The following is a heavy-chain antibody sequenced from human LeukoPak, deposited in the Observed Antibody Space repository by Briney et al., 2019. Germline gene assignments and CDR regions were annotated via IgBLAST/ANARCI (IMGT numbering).Heavy chain of an antibody. V-gene: IGHV3-20*04. J-gene: IGHJ1*01. CDR1: GYIFDDYG. CDR3: VRLGRDGYTYGAAY. CDR2: INWNGGST. Sequence: GGSLRLSCAVSGYIFDDYGMRWVRHAPGKGLERVAGINWNGGSTGYAASVKGRCTISRDNAKTALYLEMNSLRVEDTAFYYCVRLGRDGYTYGAAYWGQGALVTVSS. D-gene: IGHD5-24*01.